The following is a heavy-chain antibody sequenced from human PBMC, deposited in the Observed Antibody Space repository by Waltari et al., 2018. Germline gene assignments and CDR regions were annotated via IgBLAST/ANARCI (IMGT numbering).Heavy chain of an antibody. Sequence: VQLVESGGGVVQPGRSLRLSCAASGFTFSSYGMHWVRQAPGKGREWVGRIKSKTDGGTTDYAAPVKGRFTISRDDSKNTLYLQMNSLKTDDTAVYYCTTLGYRSGWSFDYWGQGTLVTVSS. CDR2: IKSKTDGGTT. V-gene: IGHV3-15*01. CDR3: TTLGYRSGWSFDY. CDR1: GFTFSSYG. J-gene: IGHJ4*02. D-gene: IGHD6-19*01.